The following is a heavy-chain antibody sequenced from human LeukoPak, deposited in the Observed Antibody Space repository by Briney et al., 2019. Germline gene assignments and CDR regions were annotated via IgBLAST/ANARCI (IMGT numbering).Heavy chain of an antibody. J-gene: IGHJ4*02. CDR1: GFTFSSYS. V-gene: IGHV3-21*04. Sequence: GGSLRLSCAASGFTFSSYSMNWVRQAPGKGLEWVSSISSSSSYIYYADSVKGRFTISRDNAKNSLYLQMNSLRAEDTAVYYCARRVAVAGSDCWGQGTLVTVSS. CDR3: ARRVAVAGSDC. D-gene: IGHD6-19*01. CDR2: ISSSSSYI.